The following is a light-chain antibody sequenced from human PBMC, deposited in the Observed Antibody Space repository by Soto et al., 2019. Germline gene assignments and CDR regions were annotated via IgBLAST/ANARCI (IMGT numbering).Light chain of an antibody. V-gene: IGLV2-14*03. CDR2: DVS. J-gene: IGLJ1*01. Sequence: QSVLTQPASVYGSPGQSITISCTGTISDFGGYNFVSWYQQYPGKAPKLMTCDVSNRPSGVSNRFSGSKSGNTASLTISGLQAEDEADYYCSSFTGSNYVFGTGTKVTVL. CDR3: SSFTGSNYV. CDR1: ISDFGGYNF.